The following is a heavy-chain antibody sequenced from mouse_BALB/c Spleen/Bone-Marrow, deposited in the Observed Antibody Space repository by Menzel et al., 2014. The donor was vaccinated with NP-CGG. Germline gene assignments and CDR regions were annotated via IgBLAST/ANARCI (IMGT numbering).Heavy chain of an antibody. CDR2: INPGSGGS. CDR1: GYDFTSYL. D-gene: IGHD4-1*01. J-gene: IGHJ3*01. CDR3: ARNANWLFTY. Sequence: VQLQQSGAEVVRPGTSVKVSCKASGYDFTSYLIEWIKQRPGQGLEWIGVINPGSGGSNYNEKFTGKATLTVDKSSSTACMQLSSLTSDDSAVYFCARNANWLFTYWGQGTLVTVSA. V-gene: IGHV1-54*01.